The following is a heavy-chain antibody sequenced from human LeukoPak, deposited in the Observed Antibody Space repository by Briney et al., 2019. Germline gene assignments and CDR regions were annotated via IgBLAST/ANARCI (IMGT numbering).Heavy chain of an antibody. CDR3: ARGHWIYYDSSGYYPDY. Sequence: ASVKVSCKASGYTFTSYDINWVRQATGQGLEWMGWMNPNSGNTGYAQKFQGRVTMTRNTSISTAYMELGSLRSGDTAVYYCARGHWIYYDSSGYYPDYWGQGTLVTVSS. V-gene: IGHV1-8*01. D-gene: IGHD3-22*01. CDR2: MNPNSGNT. J-gene: IGHJ4*02. CDR1: GYTFTSYD.